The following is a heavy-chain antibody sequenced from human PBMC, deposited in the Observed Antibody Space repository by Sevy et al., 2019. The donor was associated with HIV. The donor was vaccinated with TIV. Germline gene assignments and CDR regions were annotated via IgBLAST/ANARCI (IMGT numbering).Heavy chain of an antibody. CDR3: AKVPVLLWFGEEGGAFDI. Sequence: RGSLRLSCAASGFTFSSYAMSWVRQAPGKGLEWVSAISGSGGSTYYADSVKGRFTISRDNSKNTLYLQMNSLRAEDTAVYYCAKVPVLLWFGEEGGAFDIWGQGTMVTVSS. J-gene: IGHJ3*02. V-gene: IGHV3-23*01. D-gene: IGHD3-10*01. CDR1: GFTFSSYA. CDR2: ISGSGGST.